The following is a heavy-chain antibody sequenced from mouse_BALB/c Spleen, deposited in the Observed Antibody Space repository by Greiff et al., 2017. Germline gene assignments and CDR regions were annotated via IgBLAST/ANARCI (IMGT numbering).Heavy chain of an antibody. J-gene: IGHJ4*01. V-gene: IGHV1-80*01. CDR3: ARLFVYYGNYYAMDY. Sequence: VQLQQSGAELVRPGSSVKISCKASGYAFSSYCMNWVKQRPGQGLEWIGQIYPGDGDTNYNGKFKGKATLTADKSSSTAYMQLSSLTSEDSAVYFCARLFVYYGNYYAMDYWGQGTSVTVSS. D-gene: IGHD2-1*01. CDR1: GYAFSSYC. CDR2: IYPGDGDT.